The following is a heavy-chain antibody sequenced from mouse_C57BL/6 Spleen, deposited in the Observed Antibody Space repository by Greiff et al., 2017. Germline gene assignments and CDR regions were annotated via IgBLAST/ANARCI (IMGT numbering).Heavy chain of an antibody. CDR2: IRNKANGYTT. CDR1: GFTFTDYY. D-gene: IGHD2-1*01. Sequence: DVMLVESGGGLVQPGGSLSLSCAASGFTFTDYYMSWVRQPPGKALEWLGFIRNKANGYTTEYSASVKGRFTISRDNSQSILYLQMNALRAEDSATYYCARYSNYYSLFAYWGQGALVTVSA. V-gene: IGHV7-3*01. CDR3: ARYSNYYSLFAY. J-gene: IGHJ3*01.